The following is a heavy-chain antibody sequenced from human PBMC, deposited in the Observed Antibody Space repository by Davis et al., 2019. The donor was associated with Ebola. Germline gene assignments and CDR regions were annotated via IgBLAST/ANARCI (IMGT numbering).Heavy chain of an antibody. CDR3: ARGRLKGIVLLLYAGFDY. J-gene: IGHJ4*02. Sequence: PSETLSLTCAVYGGSFSDYHWSWIRQTPGKGLEWIGEISHGGSANYNPSLKSRVTISLDTSKNQFSLKLSSVTAADTAVYYCARGRLKGIVLLLYAGFDYWGQGTLVTVSS. D-gene: IGHD2-2*02. V-gene: IGHV4-34*01. CDR1: GGSFSDYH. CDR2: ISHGGSA.